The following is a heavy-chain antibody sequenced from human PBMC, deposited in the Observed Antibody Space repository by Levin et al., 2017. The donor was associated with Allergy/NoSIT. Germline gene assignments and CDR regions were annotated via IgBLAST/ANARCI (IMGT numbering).Heavy chain of an antibody. CDR2: ISGSGGST. CDR3: AKHSPQLRYFDWLLNHDAFDI. Sequence: GESLKIFCAASGFTFSSYAMSWVRQAPGKGLEWVSAISGSGGSTYYADSVKGRFTISRDNSKNTLYLQMNSLRAEDTAVYYCAKHSPQLRYFDWLLNHDAFDIWGQGTMVTVSS. V-gene: IGHV3-23*01. J-gene: IGHJ3*02. D-gene: IGHD3-9*01. CDR1: GFTFSSYA.